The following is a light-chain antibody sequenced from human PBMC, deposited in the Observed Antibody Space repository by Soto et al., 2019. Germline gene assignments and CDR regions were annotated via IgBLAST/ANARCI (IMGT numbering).Light chain of an antibody. CDR2: APS. CDR1: QGIDTS. V-gene: IGKV1-9*01. J-gene: IGKJ1*01. CDR3: HQYGSSVRA. Sequence: ILLTQSPSSLSASVGDRVTITCRASQGIDTSLAWYQQKPGKAPKLLIYAPSNFQSGVPSRFSGSGSGTHFTLTISRLEADDVAVYHCHQYGSSVRAFGQGTKLEIK.